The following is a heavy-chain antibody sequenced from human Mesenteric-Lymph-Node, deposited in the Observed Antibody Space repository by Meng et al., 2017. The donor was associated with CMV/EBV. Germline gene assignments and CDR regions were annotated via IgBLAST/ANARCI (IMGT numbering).Heavy chain of an antibody. CDR3: ARGSSYDILTGYFDY. D-gene: IGHD3-9*01. CDR2: INHSGST. Sequence: QVQLHQWGADMLSPSEHLSVTCAVYGGSFSVYYWNWIRQSPEKGLEWIGEINHSGSTTYNPSFTGRIIISVDTSTNQISLNMSSVTAADTAVYYCARGSSYDILTGYFDYWGQGTLVTVSS. CDR1: GGSFSVYY. V-gene: IGHV4-34*01. J-gene: IGHJ4*02.